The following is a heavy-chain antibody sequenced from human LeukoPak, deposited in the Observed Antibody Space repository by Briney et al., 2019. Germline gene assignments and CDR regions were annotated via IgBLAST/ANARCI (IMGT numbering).Heavy chain of an antibody. Sequence: GGSLRLSCAASGFTFSSYSMNWVRQAPGKGLEWVSSISSSSSYIYYADSVKGRFTISRDNAKNSLYLQMNSLRAEDTAVYYCARDPQPYCSSTSCYASFDYWGQGTLVTVS. CDR2: ISSSSSYI. V-gene: IGHV3-21*01. CDR3: ARDPQPYCSSTSCYASFDY. J-gene: IGHJ4*02. D-gene: IGHD2-2*01. CDR1: GFTFSSYS.